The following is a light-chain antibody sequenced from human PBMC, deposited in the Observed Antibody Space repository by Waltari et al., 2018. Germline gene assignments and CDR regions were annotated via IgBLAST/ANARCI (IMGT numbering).Light chain of an antibody. Sequence: EMVMTQPPATLSVSPGERATLSCRASQTITGNLAWYQQKPGQAPRLLIYAASTRAAGIPARFSGSGSGTEFTLTISSIQSDDLAVYYCQQYNNWSTFGQGTRLEIK. CDR3: QQYNNWST. J-gene: IGKJ5*01. CDR1: QTITGN. CDR2: AAS. V-gene: IGKV3-15*01.